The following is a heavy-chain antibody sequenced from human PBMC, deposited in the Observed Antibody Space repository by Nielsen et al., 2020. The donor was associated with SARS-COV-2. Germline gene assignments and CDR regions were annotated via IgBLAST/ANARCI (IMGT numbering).Heavy chain of an antibody. Sequence: GGSLRLSCAASGFTFSSYGMHWVRQAPGKGLEWVAVISYDGSNTYYADSVKGRFTISRDNSKNTLYLQMNSLRAEDTAVYYCAKAQNTIFGVDDAFDIWGQGTMVTVSS. V-gene: IGHV3-30*18. J-gene: IGHJ3*02. D-gene: IGHD3-3*01. CDR2: ISYDGSNT. CDR3: AKAQNTIFGVDDAFDI. CDR1: GFTFSSYG.